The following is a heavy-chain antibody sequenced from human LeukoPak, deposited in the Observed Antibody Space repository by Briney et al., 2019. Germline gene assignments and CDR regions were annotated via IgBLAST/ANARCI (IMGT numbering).Heavy chain of an antibody. CDR3: ATQNIVVVPAARFDY. CDR2: FDPEDGET. D-gene: IGHD2-2*01. Sequence: ASVKVSCKVSGYTLTELSMHWVRQAPGKGLEWRGGFDPEDGETIYAQKFQGRVTMTEDTSTDTAYMELSSLRSEDTAVYYCATQNIVVVPAARFDYWGQGTLVTVSS. J-gene: IGHJ4*02. V-gene: IGHV1-24*01. CDR1: GYTLTELS.